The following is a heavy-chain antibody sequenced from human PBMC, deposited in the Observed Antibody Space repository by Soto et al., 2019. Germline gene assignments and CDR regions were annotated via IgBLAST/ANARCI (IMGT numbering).Heavy chain of an antibody. CDR3: ARDRPGYCSGGSCSSGMDY. J-gene: IGHJ4*02. Sequence: SETLSLTCTVSGGSISTRSSYWGWIRQPPGKGLEWIGYIYYSGNTNYNPSLKSRVTISVDTSKTQFSLKLSSVTAADTAVYYCARDRPGYCSGGSCSSGMDYWGQGTLVTVSS. V-gene: IGHV4-39*07. D-gene: IGHD2-15*01. CDR2: IYYSGNT. CDR1: GGSISTRSSY.